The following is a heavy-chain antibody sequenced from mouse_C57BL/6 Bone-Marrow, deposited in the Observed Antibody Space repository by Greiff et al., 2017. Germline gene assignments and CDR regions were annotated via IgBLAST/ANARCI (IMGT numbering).Heavy chain of an antibody. CDR2: INPGSGGT. CDR3: ARSDYDAYAMDY. V-gene: IGHV1-54*01. D-gene: IGHD2-4*01. CDR1: GYAFTNYL. Sequence: QVQLQQSGAELVRPGTSVKVSCKASGYAFTNYLIEWVKQRPGQGFEWIGVINPGSGGTNYNEKFKSKATLTADKSSSTAYMQLSSLTSEDSAVYFCARSDYDAYAMDYWGQGTSVTVSS. J-gene: IGHJ4*01.